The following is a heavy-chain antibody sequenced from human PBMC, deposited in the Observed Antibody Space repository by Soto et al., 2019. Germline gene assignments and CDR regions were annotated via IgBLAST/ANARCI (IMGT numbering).Heavy chain of an antibody. CDR2: ISGSGGST. CDR1: GFTFSSYA. V-gene: IGHV3-23*01. Sequence: GGSLRLSCAASGFTFSSYAMSWVRQAPGKGLEWVSAISGSGGSTYYADSVKGRFTISRDNSKNTLYLQMNSLRAEDTAVYYCAKKISPPPTSIAVAGIPYFDYWGQGTLVTVSS. D-gene: IGHD6-19*01. CDR3: AKKISPPPTSIAVAGIPYFDY. J-gene: IGHJ4*02.